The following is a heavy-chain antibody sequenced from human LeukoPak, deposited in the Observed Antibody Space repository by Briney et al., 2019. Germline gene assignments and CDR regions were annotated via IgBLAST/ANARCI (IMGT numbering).Heavy chain of an antibody. CDR2: IYHSGST. Sequence: SETLSLTCAVSGGSISSGGYSWSWIRQPPGKGLEWIGYIYHSGSTYYNPSLKSRVTISVDRSKNQFSLKLSSVTAADTAVYYCARGWELTNDASDIWGQGTMVTVSS. CDR3: ARGWELTNDASDI. V-gene: IGHV4-30-2*01. J-gene: IGHJ3*02. CDR1: GGSISSGGYS. D-gene: IGHD1-26*01.